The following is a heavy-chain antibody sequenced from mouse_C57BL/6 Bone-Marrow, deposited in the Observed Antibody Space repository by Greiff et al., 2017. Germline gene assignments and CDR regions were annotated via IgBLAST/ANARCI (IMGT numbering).Heavy chain of an antibody. CDR3: AGICDYYAMDY. CDR1: GFSLTSYG. J-gene: IGHJ4*01. Sequence: VKLMESGPGLVQPSQSLSITCTVSGFSLTSYGVHWARQSPGKGLEWLGVIWSGGSTDYNAAFISRLSISNDNSKSQVFLKMNSLQADDTAIYYCAGICDYYAMDYWGQGTSVTVSS. V-gene: IGHV2-2*01. CDR2: IWSGGST.